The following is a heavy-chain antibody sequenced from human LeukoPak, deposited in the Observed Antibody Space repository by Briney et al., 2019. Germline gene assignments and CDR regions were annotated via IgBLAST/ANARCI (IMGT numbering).Heavy chain of an antibody. V-gene: IGHV4-59*08. J-gene: IGHJ4*02. CDR1: GGSISSYY. Sequence: SETLSLTCTVSGGSISSYYWSWIRQPPGKGLEWIGYIYYSGSTNYNPSLKSRVTISVDTSKNQFSLKLSSVTAADTAVYYCARQVFIGGLRRYFDYWGQGTLVTVSS. CDR2: IYYSGST. CDR3: ARQVFIGGLRRYFDY. D-gene: IGHD3-16*01.